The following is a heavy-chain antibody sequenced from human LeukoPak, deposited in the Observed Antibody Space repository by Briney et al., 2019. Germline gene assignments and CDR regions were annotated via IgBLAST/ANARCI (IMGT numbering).Heavy chain of an antibody. D-gene: IGHD6-13*01. CDR2: IYHSGST. J-gene: IGHJ4*02. CDR3: ARMYGSSRIFDY. V-gene: IGHV4-38-2*02. CDR1: GYSISSGYY. Sequence: SETLSLTCTVSGYSISSGYYRGWIRQPPGKGLEWIGSIYHSGSTYYNPSLKSRVTISVDTSKNQFSLKLSSVTAADTAVYYCARMYGSSRIFDYWGQGTLVTVSS.